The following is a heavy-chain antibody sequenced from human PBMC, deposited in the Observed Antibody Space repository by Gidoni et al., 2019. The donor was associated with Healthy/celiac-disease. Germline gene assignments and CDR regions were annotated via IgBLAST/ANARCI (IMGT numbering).Heavy chain of an antibody. CDR2: IYYSGST. CDR3: ARTRIAAAGTGPLFDY. D-gene: IGHD6-13*01. J-gene: IGHJ4*02. V-gene: IGHV4-31*03. Sequence: QVQLQESGPGLVKPSQTLSLTCTVSGGSISSGGYYWSWIRQHPGKGLEWIGYIYYSGSTYYNPSLKSRVTISVDTSKNQFSLKLSSVTAADTAVYYCARTRIAAAGTGPLFDYWGQGTLVTVSS. CDR1: GGSISSGGYY.